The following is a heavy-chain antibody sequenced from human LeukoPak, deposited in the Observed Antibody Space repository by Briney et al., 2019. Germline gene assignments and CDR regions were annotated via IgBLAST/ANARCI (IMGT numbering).Heavy chain of an antibody. D-gene: IGHD1-26*01. CDR3: ARRSHSAVDY. Sequence: GASLQISCKGSGYSFTSYWIGWVRPLPGKGLEWMGIIYPGDSDTRYSPSFQGQVTISADKSISTAYLQWSSLKASDTAMYYCARRSHSAVDYWGQGTLVTVSS. V-gene: IGHV5-51*01. CDR2: IYPGDSDT. J-gene: IGHJ4*02. CDR1: GYSFTSYW.